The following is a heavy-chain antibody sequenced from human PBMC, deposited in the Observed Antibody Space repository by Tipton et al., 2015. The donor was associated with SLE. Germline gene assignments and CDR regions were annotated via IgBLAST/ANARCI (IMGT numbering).Heavy chain of an antibody. Sequence: TLSLTCTVSAGSLTSSSYYWAWIRQSPWKSLEWIGNVYYTGSPTYSPALRSRAAISVDTSKNQFSLNLTSVTATDTAFYFCARSYSASTPCVWYFDYWGQGRLVTVSS. D-gene: IGHD1-26*01. J-gene: IGHJ4*02. CDR2: VYYTGSP. V-gene: IGHV4-61*05. CDR1: AGSLTSSSYY. CDR3: ARSYSASTPCVWYFDY.